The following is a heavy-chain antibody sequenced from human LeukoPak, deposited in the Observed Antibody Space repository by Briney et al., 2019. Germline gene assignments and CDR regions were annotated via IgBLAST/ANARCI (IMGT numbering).Heavy chain of an antibody. CDR3: AGVRGGGEPDY. V-gene: IGHV1-8*01. Sequence: ASVKVSFKTSGYTFTSHDINWVRQATGQGLEWMGWMNPNSGNTGYAQKFRGRVTLTKNTSMRTAYLELINLRSEDTAVYYCAGVRGGGEPDYWGQGTLVTVSS. J-gene: IGHJ4*02. CDR1: GYTFTSHD. CDR2: MNPNSGNT. D-gene: IGHD3-10*01.